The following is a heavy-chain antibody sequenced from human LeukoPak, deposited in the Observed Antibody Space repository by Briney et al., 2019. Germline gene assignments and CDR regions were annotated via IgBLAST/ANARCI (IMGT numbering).Heavy chain of an antibody. CDR1: GYTFTSYY. CDR2: INPSSGMT. J-gene: IGHJ4*02. CDR3: ARDLTGTILEY. V-gene: IGHV1-46*01. Sequence: ASVKVSCKASGYTFTSYYIHWVRQAPGQGLEWMGTINPSSGMTVFAQKFQGRVTMARDTSTSTVYMELTSLRSEDTAVYYCARDLTGTILEYWGQGTLVTVSS. D-gene: IGHD1-7*01.